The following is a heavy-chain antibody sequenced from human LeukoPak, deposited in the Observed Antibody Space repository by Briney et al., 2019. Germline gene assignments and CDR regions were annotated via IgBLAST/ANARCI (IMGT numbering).Heavy chain of an antibody. CDR2: IHYSGST. CDR3: ATMTSMVRSDAFDI. J-gene: IGHJ3*02. CDR1: GGSISSSSYY. D-gene: IGHD3-10*01. Sequence: PSETLSLTCTVSGGSISSSSYYWGWIRQPPGKGLEWIGSIHYSGSTYYNPSLKSRVTMSVDTSKNQFSLKLSSVTAADTAVYYCATMTSMVRSDAFDIWGQGTMVTVSS. V-gene: IGHV4-39*07.